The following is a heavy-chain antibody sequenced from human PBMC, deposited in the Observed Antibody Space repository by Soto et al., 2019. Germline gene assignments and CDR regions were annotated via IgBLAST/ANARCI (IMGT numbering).Heavy chain of an antibody. J-gene: IGHJ4*02. CDR3: ARSSYYYDSSVSPFDY. CDR1: GFSISTGEMC. D-gene: IGHD3-22*01. V-gene: IGHV2-70*01. CDR2: IDRDDHK. Sequence: SGPTLVNPRQTLTLTCTFSGFSISTGEMCVSWIRQPPGKALEWLALIDRDDHKFYSTSLKTRLTISKDTSKNQVVLRMTNMDPVDTATYYCARSSYYYDSSVSPFDYWGQGTLVTVSS.